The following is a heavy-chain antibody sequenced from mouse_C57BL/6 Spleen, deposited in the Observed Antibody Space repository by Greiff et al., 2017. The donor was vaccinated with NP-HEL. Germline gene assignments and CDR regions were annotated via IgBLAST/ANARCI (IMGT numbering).Heavy chain of an antibody. D-gene: IGHD2-1*01. CDR1: GFTFSSYT. V-gene: IGHV5-9*01. Sequence: EVQGVESGGGLVKPGGSLKLSCAASGFTFSSYTMSWVRQTPEKRLEWVATISGGGGNTYYPDSVKGRFTISRDNAKNTLYLQMSSLRSEDTALYYCARVTFDYWGQGTTLTVSS. CDR3: ARVTFDY. CDR2: ISGGGGNT. J-gene: IGHJ2*01.